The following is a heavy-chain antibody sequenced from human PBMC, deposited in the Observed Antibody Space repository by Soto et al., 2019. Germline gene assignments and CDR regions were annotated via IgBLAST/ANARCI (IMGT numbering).Heavy chain of an antibody. D-gene: IGHD5-18*01. CDR3: ATSSGYNHGYYYYGMDV. CDR2: LYSGGTT. J-gene: IGHJ6*02. Sequence: EVQLVETGGGLIQPGGSLRLSCAASGFTVSSNYMSWVRQAPGKGLEWVSVLYSGGTTYYADSVKGRFTISRDNSKNTLYLHMNSLRADDTAVYYCATSSGYNHGYYYYGMDVWGQGTTVTVSS. CDR1: GFTVSSNY. V-gene: IGHV3-53*02.